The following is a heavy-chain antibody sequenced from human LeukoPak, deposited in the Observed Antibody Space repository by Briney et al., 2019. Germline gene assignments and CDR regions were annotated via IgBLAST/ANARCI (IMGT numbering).Heavy chain of an antibody. CDR2: ISSSGSTI. CDR3: ARGHTAVTRHFDF. V-gene: IGHV3-11*04. CDR1: GFTFSDYY. Sequence: GGSLTLSCAASGFTFSDYYMSWIRQAPGRGLEWVSYISSSGSTIYYADSVKGRFTIPRDNAKNSLYLQMNSLRAEDTAVYYCARGHTAVTRHFDFWGQGTLVTVSS. D-gene: IGHD4-17*01. J-gene: IGHJ4*02.